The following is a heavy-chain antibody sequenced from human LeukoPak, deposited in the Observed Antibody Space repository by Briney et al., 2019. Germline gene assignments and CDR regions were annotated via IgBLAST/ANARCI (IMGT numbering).Heavy chain of an antibody. J-gene: IGHJ3*02. CDR1: GYSFTSYW. CDR3: ARGHMVRGVPDAFDI. D-gene: IGHD3-10*01. Sequence: GESLKISCKGSGYSFTSYWIGWVRQMPGKGLEWMGIIYPGDSDTRYSPSFQGQVTFSADKSISTAYLQWSSLKASDTAMYYCARGHMVRGVPDAFDIWGQGTMVTVSS. CDR2: IYPGDSDT. V-gene: IGHV5-51*01.